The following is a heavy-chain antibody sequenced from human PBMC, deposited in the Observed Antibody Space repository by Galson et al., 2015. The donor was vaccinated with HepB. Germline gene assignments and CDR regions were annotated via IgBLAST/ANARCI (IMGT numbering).Heavy chain of an antibody. D-gene: IGHD6-13*01. Sequence: QSGAEVKKPGESLKISCKGSGYSYTNYWIGWVRQMPRKGLEWMGIIYPGDSDTRYSPSFQGQVTFSADKSITTAYLQWSSLKPSDTAIYYCARPASTDSSSWYNAFDIWGQGTKVTVSS. CDR2: IYPGDSDT. CDR1: GYSYTNYW. J-gene: IGHJ3*02. CDR3: ARPASTDSSSWYNAFDI. V-gene: IGHV5-51*01.